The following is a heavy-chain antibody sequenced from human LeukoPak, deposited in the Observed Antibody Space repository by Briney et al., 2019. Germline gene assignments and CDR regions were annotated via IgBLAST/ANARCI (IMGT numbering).Heavy chain of an antibody. D-gene: IGHD3-10*01. J-gene: IGHJ6*03. CDR3: ARSYYYGSGSYSPYYYYYMDV. CDR2: IIPIFGTA. CDR1: GGTFSSYA. V-gene: IGHV1-69*01. Sequence: ASVKVSCKASGGTFSSYAISWVRQAPGQGLEWMGGIIPIFGTANYAQKFQGRVTITADESTSTAYMELSSLRSEDTAVYYCARSYYYGSGSYSPYYYYYMDVWGKGTTVTISS.